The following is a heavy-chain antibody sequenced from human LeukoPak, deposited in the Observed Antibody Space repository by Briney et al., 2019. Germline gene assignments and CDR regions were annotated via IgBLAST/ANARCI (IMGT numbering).Heavy chain of an antibody. J-gene: IGHJ4*02. D-gene: IGHD4-11*01. Sequence: GGSLRLSCSASGFTFSSYTMHWVRQAPGKGLEYVSAMRSNGASLYYADSVKGRFTISRDNSKNTLYLQMSSLRAEDTALYYCVKVNSNYFDYWGQGTLVTVSS. CDR2: MRSNGASL. CDR1: GFTFSSYT. CDR3: VKVNSNYFDY. V-gene: IGHV3-64D*09.